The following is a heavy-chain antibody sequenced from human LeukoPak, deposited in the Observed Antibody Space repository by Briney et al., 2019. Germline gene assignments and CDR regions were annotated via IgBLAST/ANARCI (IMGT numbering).Heavy chain of an antibody. Sequence: GGSLSLSCAASGFTFSSYEMNWVRQAPGKGLEWVSYISSSGSTIYYADSVKGRFTISRDNAKNSLYLQMNSLRAEDTAVYYCARIWTAVAGVYFDYWGQGTLVTVSS. D-gene: IGHD6-19*01. J-gene: IGHJ4*02. CDR2: ISSSGSTI. CDR1: GFTFSSYE. CDR3: ARIWTAVAGVYFDY. V-gene: IGHV3-48*03.